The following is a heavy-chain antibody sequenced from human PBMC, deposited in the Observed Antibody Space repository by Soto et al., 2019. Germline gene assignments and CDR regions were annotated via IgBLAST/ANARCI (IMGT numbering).Heavy chain of an antibody. J-gene: IGHJ4*02. CDR3: ARDRYGSGSPPCDY. CDR2: IYYSGST. D-gene: IGHD3-10*01. CDR1: GGSISSGGYY. V-gene: IGHV4-31*03. Sequence: QVQLQESGPGLVKPSQTLSLTCTVSGGSISSGGYYWSWIRQHPGKGLEWIGYIYYSGSTYYNPSLKSRVTITVDTSKNQFSLKLSSVTAADTAVYYCARDRYGSGSPPCDYWGQGTLVTVSS.